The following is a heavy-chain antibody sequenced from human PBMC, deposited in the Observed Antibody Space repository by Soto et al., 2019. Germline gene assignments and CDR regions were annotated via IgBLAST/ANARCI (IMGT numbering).Heavy chain of an antibody. CDR3: ASLNNWSSGDGRIDV. CDR1: GGTFNTYT. CDR2: IMPLYAKP. Sequence: QVQLVQSGAEVKKPGSSVKVSCKASGGTFNTYTISWGRRFLGQGLEGMGGIMPLYAKPTYAQPFLGRLTIAADEHTSTVYMELSSLRSEDTALYYCASLNNWSSGDGRIDVWGRGTAVSVSS. J-gene: IGHJ6*02. D-gene: IGHD1-26*01. V-gene: IGHV1-69*01.